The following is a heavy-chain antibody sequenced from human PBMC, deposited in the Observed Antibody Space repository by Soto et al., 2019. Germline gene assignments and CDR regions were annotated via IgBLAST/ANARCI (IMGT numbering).Heavy chain of an antibody. CDR3: ARSLLDEYSSSWRSAYYGMDV. Sequence: QVQLVQSGAEVKKPGASVKVSCKASGFTFSAYYIYWVRQAPGQGLEWLGWINPNRGGTNNAQKFQGGATMTRDTSTSTVYMELSALIPDDTAVYYCARSLLDEYSSSWRSAYYGMDVWGQGTTVTVSS. J-gene: IGHJ6*02. CDR2: INPNRGGT. D-gene: IGHD6-13*01. CDR1: GFTFSAYY. V-gene: IGHV1-2*02.